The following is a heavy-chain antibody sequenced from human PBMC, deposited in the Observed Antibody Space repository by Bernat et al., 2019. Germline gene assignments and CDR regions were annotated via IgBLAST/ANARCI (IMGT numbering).Heavy chain of an antibody. CDR3: ARHRNKGESGPTFDY. CDR1: SDSISSYY. V-gene: IGHV4-59*08. CDR2: VYYSRNS. D-gene: IGHD1-26*01. Sequence: QVQLQESGPGLVKPSETLSLTCTVSSDSISSYYWSWIRQPPGDGLEWIGCVYYSRNSDYNPSLKSRATISINTSKNQVSLKLSSVTDADTAVYFCARHRNKGESGPTFDYWGQGTLVTVSS. J-gene: IGHJ4*02.